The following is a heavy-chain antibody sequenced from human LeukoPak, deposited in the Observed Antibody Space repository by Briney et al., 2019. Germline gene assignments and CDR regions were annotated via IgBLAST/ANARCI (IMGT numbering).Heavy chain of an antibody. CDR1: GYSISSGYY. CDR2: IYSSGST. CDR3: ARGTYYYDSSAYLVDY. J-gene: IGHJ4*02. Sequence: PSETLSLTCAVSGYSISSGYYWGWIRQPPGKGLEWIGRIYSSGSTNYNPSLKSRVTMSVDTSKNQFSLKLSSVIAADTAVYYCARGTYYYDSSAYLVDYWGQGTLVTVSS. D-gene: IGHD3-22*01. V-gene: IGHV4-38-2*01.